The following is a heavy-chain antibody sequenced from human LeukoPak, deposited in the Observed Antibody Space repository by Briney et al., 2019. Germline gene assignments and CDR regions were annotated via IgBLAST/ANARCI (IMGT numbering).Heavy chain of an antibody. D-gene: IGHD2-15*01. CDR2: ISGSGGST. CDR1: GFTFSSYA. J-gene: IGHJ4*02. Sequence: GGSLRLSCAASGFTFSSYAMGWVRQAPGKGLEWVSAISGSGGSTYYADSVKGRFTISRDNSKNTLYLQMNSLRAEDTAVYYCAKSPDCSGGSCRPPGHWGQGTLVTVSS. V-gene: IGHV3-23*01. CDR3: AKSPDCSGGSCRPPGH.